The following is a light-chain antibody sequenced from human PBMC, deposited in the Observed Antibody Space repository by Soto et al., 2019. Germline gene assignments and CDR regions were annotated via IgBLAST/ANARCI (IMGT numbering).Light chain of an antibody. Sequence: QSVLTQPPSVSGAPGQKVAISCTGSSSNIGAPYDVHWYQQLPGTAPKLLIYGNNNRPSGVPDRFSGSKSGTPASLTITGLQPDDEADYYCQSYDNSLSGHVIFGGGTKVTVL. CDR2: GNN. CDR1: SSNIGAPYD. V-gene: IGLV1-40*01. J-gene: IGLJ2*01. CDR3: QSYDNSLSGHVI.